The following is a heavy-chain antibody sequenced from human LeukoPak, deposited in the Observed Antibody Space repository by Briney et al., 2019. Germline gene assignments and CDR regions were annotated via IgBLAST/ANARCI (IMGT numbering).Heavy chain of an antibody. J-gene: IGHJ6*03. CDR3: AKLVTGRPSGYMDV. CDR1: GFTFSSYA. Sequence: GGSLRLSCAASGFTFSSYAMSWVRQAPGKGLEWVSAISGSGGSTYYADSEKGRFTISRDNSKNTLYLQMNSLRAEDTAVYYCAKLVTGRPSGYMDVWGKGTTVTVSS. V-gene: IGHV3-23*01. D-gene: IGHD6-6*01. CDR2: ISGSGGST.